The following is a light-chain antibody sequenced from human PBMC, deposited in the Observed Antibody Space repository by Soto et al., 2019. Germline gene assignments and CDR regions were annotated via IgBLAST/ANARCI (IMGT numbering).Light chain of an antibody. CDR3: RSYTSSSPYVV. CDR1: SSDVGGYNY. Sequence: QSVLTQPASVSGSPGQSITISCAGTSSDVGGYNYVSWYQQHPGKAPTLMIYDVSNRPSGGSNRFSGFKSGNTASLTISGLQAEDEADYYCRSYTSSSPYVVFGGGTKLTVL. CDR2: DVS. J-gene: IGLJ2*01. V-gene: IGLV2-14*01.